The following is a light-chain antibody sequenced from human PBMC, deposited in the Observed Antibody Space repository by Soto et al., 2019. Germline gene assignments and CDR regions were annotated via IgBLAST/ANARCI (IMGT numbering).Light chain of an antibody. V-gene: IGKV3-20*01. CDR2: GIS. CDR1: HTISSSY. J-gene: IGKJ4*01. Sequence: EIVLTQSPGTLSLSPGERATLSYRASHTISSSYLAWYQQKPGQAPRLLMYGISRRATGIPDRFSGSGSGTDFTLTITRLEPEDFAVYYCKQSYSPPLTFGGGTKVDIK. CDR3: KQSYSPPLT.